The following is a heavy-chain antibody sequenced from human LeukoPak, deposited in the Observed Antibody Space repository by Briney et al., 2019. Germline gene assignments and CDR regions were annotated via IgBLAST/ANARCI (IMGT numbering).Heavy chain of an antibody. D-gene: IGHD6-19*01. CDR2: IYYSGST. V-gene: IGHV4-39*07. Sequence: SETLSLTCTVSGGSISSSSYYWGWIRQPPGKGLEWIGSIYYSGSTYYNPSLKSRVTISVDTSKNQFSLKLSSVTAADTAVYYCARAGSRVAGKPEFDYWGQGTLVTVSS. CDR1: GGSISSSSYY. J-gene: IGHJ4*02. CDR3: ARAGSRVAGKPEFDY.